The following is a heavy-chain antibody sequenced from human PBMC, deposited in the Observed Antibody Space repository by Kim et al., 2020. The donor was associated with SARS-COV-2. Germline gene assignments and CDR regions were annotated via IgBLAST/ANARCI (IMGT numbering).Heavy chain of an antibody. CDR1: GFTFSSYG. CDR2: IWYDGSNK. D-gene: IGHD5-12*01. CDR3: ARPRVGWLRNPLSPAFDI. V-gene: IGHV3-33*01. J-gene: IGHJ3*02. Sequence: GGSLRLSCAASGFTFSSYGMHWVRQAPGKGLEWVAVIWYDGSNKYYADSVKGRFTISRDNSKNTLYLQMNSLRAEDTAVYYCARPRVGWLRNPLSPAFDIWGQGTMVTVSS.